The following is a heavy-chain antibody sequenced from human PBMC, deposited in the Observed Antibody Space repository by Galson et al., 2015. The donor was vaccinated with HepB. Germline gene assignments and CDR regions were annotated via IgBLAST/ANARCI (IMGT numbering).Heavy chain of an antibody. D-gene: IGHD3-9*01. V-gene: IGHV1-69*13. CDR3: ARQPTYDILTGYYDYFDY. Sequence: SVKVSCKASGGTFSSYAISWVRQAPGQGLEWMGGIIPIFGTANYAQKFQGRVTITADESTSTAYMELSSLRSEDTAVYYCARQPTYDILTGYYDYFDYWGQGTLVTVSS. CDR2: IIPIFGTA. CDR1: GGTFSSYA. J-gene: IGHJ4*02.